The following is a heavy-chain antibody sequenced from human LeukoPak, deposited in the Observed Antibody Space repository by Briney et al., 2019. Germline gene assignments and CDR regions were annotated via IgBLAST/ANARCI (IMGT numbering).Heavy chain of an antibody. D-gene: IGHD3-10*01. CDR3: ARDIYGSGSS. V-gene: IGHV3-33*01. CDR1: GFTFSSYG. J-gene: IGHJ5*02. CDR2: IWYDGSNK. Sequence: GGSLRLSCAASGFTFSSYGMHWARQAPGKGLEGGAVIWYDGSNKYYADSVKGRFTISRDNSKNTLYLQMNSLRAEDTAVYYCARDIYGSGSSWGQGTLVTVSS.